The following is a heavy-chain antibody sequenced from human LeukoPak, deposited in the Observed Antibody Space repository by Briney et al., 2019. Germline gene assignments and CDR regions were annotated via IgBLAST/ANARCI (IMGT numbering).Heavy chain of an antibody. J-gene: IGHJ4*02. CDR2: IIPIFGTA. CDR1: GGTFSSYA. D-gene: IGHD4-17*01. Sequence: SVKVSCKGSGGTFSSYAISWVRQAPGQGLEWMGGIIPIFGTANYAQKFQGRVTITADESTSTAYMELSSLRSEDTAVYYYAGDMTTVTTLGYWGQGTLVTVSS. V-gene: IGHV1-69*13. CDR3: AGDMTTVTTLGY.